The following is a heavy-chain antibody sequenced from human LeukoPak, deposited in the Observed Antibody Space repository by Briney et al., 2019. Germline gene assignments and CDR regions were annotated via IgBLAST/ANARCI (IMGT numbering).Heavy chain of an antibody. Sequence: PSETLSLTCTVSGGSISSYYWGWIRQPPGKGLEWIGNIYYNGGTYYNPSLKSRVTISVDTSKNQFSLKLSSVTAADTAVYYCASTRRDGYPFDYWGQGTLVTVSS. J-gene: IGHJ4*02. CDR3: ASTRRDGYPFDY. CDR2: IYYNGGT. D-gene: IGHD5-24*01. V-gene: IGHV4-39*01. CDR1: GGSISSYY.